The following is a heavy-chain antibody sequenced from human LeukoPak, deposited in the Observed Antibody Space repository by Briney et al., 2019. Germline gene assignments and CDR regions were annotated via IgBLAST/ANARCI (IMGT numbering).Heavy chain of an antibody. Sequence: ASVKVSCKASGYTFTSCYMHWVRQAPGQGLEWMGIINPSGGSTSYAQKFQGRVTMTRDTSTSTVYMELSSLRSEDTAVYYRARDAHMVRDRRAFDIWGQGTMVTVSS. J-gene: IGHJ3*02. CDR2: INPSGGST. V-gene: IGHV1-46*03. CDR1: GYTFTSCY. D-gene: IGHD3-10*01. CDR3: ARDAHMVRDRRAFDI.